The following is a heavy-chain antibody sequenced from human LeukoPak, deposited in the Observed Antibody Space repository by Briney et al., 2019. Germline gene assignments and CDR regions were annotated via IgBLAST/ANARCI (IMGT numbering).Heavy chain of an antibody. Sequence: ASETLSLTCAVSGGSISSGGYSWSWIRQPPGKGLEWIGYIYHSGSTYYNPSLKSRVTISVDRSKNQFSLKLSSVTAADTAVYYRARVSERLGLGVDYWGQGTLVTVSS. V-gene: IGHV4-30-2*01. CDR1: GGSISSGGYS. J-gene: IGHJ4*02. D-gene: IGHD3-16*01. CDR2: IYHSGST. CDR3: ARVSERLGLGVDY.